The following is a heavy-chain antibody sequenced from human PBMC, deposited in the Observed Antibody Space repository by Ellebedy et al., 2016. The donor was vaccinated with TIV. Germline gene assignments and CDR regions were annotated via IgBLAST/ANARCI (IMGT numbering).Heavy chain of an antibody. D-gene: IGHD3-22*01. CDR1: GGSFSPYY. CDR3: ARDTEEYYDSSGYRDWYFDL. Sequence: MPSETLSLTCTVSGGSFSPYYWNWIRQPPGKGLEWIGYIYYRGNTNYNPSLKSRVTISVDTSKNQFSLKLSSVTAADTAVYYCARDTEEYYDSSGYRDWYFDLWGRGTLVTVSS. J-gene: IGHJ2*01. CDR2: IYYRGNT. V-gene: IGHV4-59*01.